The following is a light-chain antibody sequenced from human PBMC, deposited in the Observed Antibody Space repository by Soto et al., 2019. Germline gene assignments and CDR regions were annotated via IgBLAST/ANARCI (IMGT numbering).Light chain of an antibody. CDR2: KAP. CDR3: QQYNSYYT. J-gene: IGKJ2*01. V-gene: IGKV1-5*03. CDR1: KGITAC. Sequence: DIPMTRSPSPRSASVGDRLTTTARASKGITACLAWYQQKPGKAPKPLIYKAPSLESGVPSRFSGSGSGTEFTLTISSLQPDDFATYYCQQYNSYYTFGQGTKLEIK.